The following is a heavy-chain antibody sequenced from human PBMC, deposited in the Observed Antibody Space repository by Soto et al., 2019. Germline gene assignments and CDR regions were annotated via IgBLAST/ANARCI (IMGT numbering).Heavy chain of an antibody. J-gene: IGHJ5*02. Sequence: GGSLRLPCPASGFTFSSYERNWVPQAPGKGLKCVSYISSSGSTIYYADSVKGRFTISRDNAKNSLYLQMNSLRAEDTAVYYCARPLRYFDWLSPPGFDPWGQGTLVTVSS. CDR3: ARPLRYFDWLSPPGFDP. V-gene: IGHV3-48*03. CDR2: ISSSGSTI. CDR1: GFTFSSYE. D-gene: IGHD3-9*01.